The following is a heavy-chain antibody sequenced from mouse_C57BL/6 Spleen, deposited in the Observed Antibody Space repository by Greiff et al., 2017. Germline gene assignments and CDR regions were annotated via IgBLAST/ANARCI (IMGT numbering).Heavy chain of an antibody. CDR3: ARMNYGSGAMDY. V-gene: IGHV5-17*01. CDR1: GFTFSDYG. J-gene: IGHJ4*01. D-gene: IGHD1-1*01. Sequence: EVMLVESGGGLVKPGGSLKLSCAASGFTFSDYGLHWVRQAPEKGLEWVAYISSGSSTIYYADTVKGRFTISRDNAKNTLFLQMTSLRSEDTAMYYCARMNYGSGAMDYWGQGTSVTVSS. CDR2: ISSGSSTI.